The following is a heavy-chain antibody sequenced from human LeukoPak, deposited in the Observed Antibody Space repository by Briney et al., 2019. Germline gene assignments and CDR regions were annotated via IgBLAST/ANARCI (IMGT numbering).Heavy chain of an antibody. J-gene: IGHJ4*02. D-gene: IGHD2-2*01. Sequence: PSETLSPTCTVSGGSISSYYWNWIRQPAGKGLEWIGRIYTSGSTNYNPSLKSRVTMSVDTSKSQFSLKLTSVTAADTAVYYCARGLGSSTSWDYWGQGTLVTVSS. CDR3: ARGLGSSTSWDY. CDR2: IYTSGST. V-gene: IGHV4-4*07. CDR1: GGSISSYY.